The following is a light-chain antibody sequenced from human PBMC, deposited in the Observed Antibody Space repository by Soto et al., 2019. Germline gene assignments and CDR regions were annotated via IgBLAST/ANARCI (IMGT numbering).Light chain of an antibody. V-gene: IGKV1-33*01. CDR3: QQYDYLPLT. CDR2: DAS. J-gene: IGKJ4*01. CDR1: KDISNY. Sequence: DIQMTQSPSSLSASVGDRVTITCQASKDISNYLNWYQQKPGKAPKLLIYDASNLETGVPSRFSGSGSGTDFTFTISSLQPEDIATYYCQQYDYLPLTFGGGTKVDIK.